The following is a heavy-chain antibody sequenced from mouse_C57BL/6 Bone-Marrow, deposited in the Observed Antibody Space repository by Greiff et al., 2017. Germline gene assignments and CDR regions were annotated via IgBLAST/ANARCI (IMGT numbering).Heavy chain of an antibody. CDR2: IDPENGDT. CDR3: TTGRWLFDD. V-gene: IGHV14-4*01. J-gene: IGHJ2*01. Sequence: VQLQQSGAELVRPGASVKLSCTASGFNIKDDYMHWVKQRPEQGLEWIGWIDPENGDTEYASKFQGKATITADTSSNTAYLQLSSLTSEDTAVYYCTTGRWLFDDWGQGTTLTVSS. D-gene: IGHD2-3*01. CDR1: GFNIKDDY.